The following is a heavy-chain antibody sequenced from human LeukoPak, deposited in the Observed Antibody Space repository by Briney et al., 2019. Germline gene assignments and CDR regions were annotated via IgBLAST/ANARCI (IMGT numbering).Heavy chain of an antibody. CDR3: ARANFLYCSSTTCLFDY. J-gene: IGHJ4*02. CDR1: GYTFTDYY. CDR2: INPNDGDT. D-gene: IGHD2-2*01. V-gene: IGHV1-2*02. Sequence: ASVKVSCKAPGYTFTDYYMHWVRQAPGQGFEWMGWINPNDGDTNYAQKFQGRVTMTRDTSISTAHMEVSRLRSDDTAVYYCARANFLYCSSTTCLFDYWGQGTLVTVSS.